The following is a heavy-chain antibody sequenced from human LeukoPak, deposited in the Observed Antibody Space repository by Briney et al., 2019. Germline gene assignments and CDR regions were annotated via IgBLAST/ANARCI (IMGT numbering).Heavy chain of an antibody. Sequence: GGSLRLSCAASGFTFSSYAMSWVRQAPGKGLEWVSAISGSGGSTYYADSVKGRFTISRDNSKNTLYLQMNSLRAEDTAVYYCAKEPFTLVVNIHYFDYWGQGTLVTVSS. J-gene: IGHJ4*02. CDR1: GFTFSSYA. V-gene: IGHV3-23*01. CDR2: ISGSGGST. CDR3: AKEPFTLVVNIHYFDY. D-gene: IGHD2-15*01.